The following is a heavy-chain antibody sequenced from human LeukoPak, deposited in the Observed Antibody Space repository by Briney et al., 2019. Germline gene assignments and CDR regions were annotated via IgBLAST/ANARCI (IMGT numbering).Heavy chain of an antibody. J-gene: IGHJ3*02. Sequence: SGGSLRLSCVASGFTFSSYTMNWVRPAPGKGLQWVSAISGSGGSTYYADSVKGRLTVSRDNSKNTLYLQMNSLRVEDTAVYYCAKRLGSNDNAFDIWGQGTTVTVSS. CDR3: AKRLGSNDNAFDI. V-gene: IGHV3-23*01. CDR1: GFTFSSYT. CDR2: ISGSGGST. D-gene: IGHD2-15*01.